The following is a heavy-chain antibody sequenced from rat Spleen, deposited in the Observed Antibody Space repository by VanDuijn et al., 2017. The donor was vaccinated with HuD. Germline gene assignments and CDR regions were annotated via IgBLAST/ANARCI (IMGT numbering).Heavy chain of an antibody. CDR3: ARGEDYFDY. CDR1: GFTFIDFY. J-gene: IGHJ2*01. Sequence: EVKLLESGGGLVQPGGSMRLSCAASGFTFIDFYMNWIRQPAGKAPEWLGFIRNKANGYTTEYNPSVKGRFTISRDNTQNMLYLQMNTLRAEDTATYYCARGEDYFDYWGQGVMVTVSS. V-gene: IGHV7-7*01. D-gene: IGHD5-1*01. CDR2: IRNKANGYTT.